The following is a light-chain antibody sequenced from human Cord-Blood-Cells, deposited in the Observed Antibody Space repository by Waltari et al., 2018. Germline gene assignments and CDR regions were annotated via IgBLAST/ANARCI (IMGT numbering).Light chain of an antibody. CDR1: QSVSSN. Sequence: EIVMTQSPATLSVSPGERATLSCRASQSVSSNLACYQQKPGQAPRLLIYGASTRATGIPARFSGSGSVTEFTLTISSLQSEDFAVYYCQQYNNWPPLTFGGGTKVEIK. J-gene: IGKJ4*01. CDR2: GAS. CDR3: QQYNNWPPLT. V-gene: IGKV3-15*01.